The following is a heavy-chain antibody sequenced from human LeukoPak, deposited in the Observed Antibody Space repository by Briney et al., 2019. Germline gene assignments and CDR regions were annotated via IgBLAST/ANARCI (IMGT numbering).Heavy chain of an antibody. Sequence: SETLSLTCTVSGGSISSSSYYWGWIRQPPGKGLEWIGSIYYSGSTYYNPSLKSRVTISVDTSKNQFSLKLSSVTAADTAVYYCARGPSPDYGGNTPHRARGAIDYWGQGTLVTVSS. V-gene: IGHV4-39*01. D-gene: IGHD4-23*01. CDR2: IYYSGST. CDR3: ARGPSPDYGGNTPHRARGAIDY. J-gene: IGHJ4*02. CDR1: GGSISSSSYY.